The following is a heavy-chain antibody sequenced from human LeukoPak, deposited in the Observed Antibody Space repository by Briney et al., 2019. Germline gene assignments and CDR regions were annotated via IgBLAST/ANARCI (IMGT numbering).Heavy chain of an antibody. D-gene: IGHD4-11*01. Sequence: ASVKVSCKASGYTFTGYYMHWVRQAPGQGLEWMGWINPYSGGTNYAQKFQGRVTMTRDTSISTAYMDLSRLRSDDTALYYCARVRVTTWALADYWGQGTLVTVSS. CDR1: GYTFTGYY. CDR3: ARVRVTTWALADY. J-gene: IGHJ4*02. V-gene: IGHV1-2*02. CDR2: INPYSGGT.